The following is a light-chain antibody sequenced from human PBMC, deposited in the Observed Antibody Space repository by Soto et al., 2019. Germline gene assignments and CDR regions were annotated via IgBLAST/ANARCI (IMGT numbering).Light chain of an antibody. CDR2: DAA. V-gene: IGKV3-20*01. Sequence: EIVLTQSPGTLSLSPGESATLSCRASQRISSNNLAWYQQKPGQAPRLLIFDAATRATGIPDRLSGSGSGTDFTLTISTLEPGDFAVYYCQQYDTSPGTFGQGTKVEI. CDR1: QRISSNN. J-gene: IGKJ1*01. CDR3: QQYDTSPGT.